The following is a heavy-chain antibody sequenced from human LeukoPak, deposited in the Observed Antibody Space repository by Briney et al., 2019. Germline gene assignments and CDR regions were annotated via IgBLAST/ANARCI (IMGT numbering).Heavy chain of an antibody. J-gene: IGHJ3*02. D-gene: IGHD3-22*01. CDR3: ARLYDSSGYYLYDAFDI. V-gene: IGHV4-34*01. Sequence: SETLSLTCAVYGGSFSGYYWSWIRQPPGKGLEWIGEINHSGSTNYKPSLKSRVTISVDTSKNQFSLKLSSVTAADTAVYHCARLYDSSGYYLYDAFDIWGQGTMVTVSS. CDR2: INHSGST. CDR1: GGSFSGYY.